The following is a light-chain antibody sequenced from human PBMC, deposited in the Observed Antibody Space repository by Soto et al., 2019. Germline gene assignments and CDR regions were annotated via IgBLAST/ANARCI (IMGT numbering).Light chain of an antibody. CDR1: QTIRNY. V-gene: IGKV1-5*01. CDR3: QQYDSSPLT. J-gene: IGKJ4*01. Sequence: DIQITQSPSTLSAFVGDRVTITCRASQTIRNYLAWYQQRPGKAPDLLIYDASSLENEVPSRFSGSGFGTEFTLTISSLQPDDSATYYCQQYDSSPLTFGGGTKVDIK. CDR2: DAS.